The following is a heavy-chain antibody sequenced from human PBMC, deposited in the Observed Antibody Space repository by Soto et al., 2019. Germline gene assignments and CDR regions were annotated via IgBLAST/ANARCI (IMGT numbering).Heavy chain of an antibody. CDR3: AKEIVAAAYAETSPFDF. CDR2: IDGSGGDK. Sequence: VQLLESGGGLVQPGGSLRLSCAASGFTFSSYAMGWVRQAPGKGLEWVSGIDGSGGDKPFADSVKGRFTISRDNSKNMLYLHMYGLRAEDTARYYCAKEIVAAAYAETSPFDFWGQGTLVTVSS. CDR1: GFTFSSYA. J-gene: IGHJ4*02. V-gene: IGHV3-23*01. D-gene: IGHD2-15*01.